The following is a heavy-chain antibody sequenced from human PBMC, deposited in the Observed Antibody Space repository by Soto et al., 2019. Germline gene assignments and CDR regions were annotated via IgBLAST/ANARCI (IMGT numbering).Heavy chain of an antibody. CDR2: VWYDGSDR. D-gene: IGHD2-2*01. CDR1: GFPFITYG. J-gene: IGHJ4*02. CDR3: ARTDCSSNDCPRDLVGAVTLDY. V-gene: IGHV3-33*01. Sequence: GGSLRLSCAASGFPFITYGMHWGRQAPGKGLEWVAVVWYDGSDRNYADPVKGRFTISRDNSKSTLYLQMDHLRVEDTGVYHCARTDCSSNDCPRDLVGAVTLDYWGPGTPVTVSS.